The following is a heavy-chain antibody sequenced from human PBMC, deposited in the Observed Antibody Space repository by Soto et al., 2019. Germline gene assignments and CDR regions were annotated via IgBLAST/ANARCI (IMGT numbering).Heavy chain of an antibody. CDR2: IGGGDGST. CDR3: AKIPRTTVTQNGDY. D-gene: IGHD4-17*01. V-gene: IGHV3-23*01. CDR1: GFTFINYA. Sequence: EVQLLESGGGLVQPGGSLRLSCAASGFTFINYAMSWVRQAPGKGLEWVSTIGGGDGSTYYADSVKGRFTISRDNSNSALYLQMNSLRVGDTAIYYCAKIPRTTVTQNGDYWGQGTLVTVSS. J-gene: IGHJ4*02.